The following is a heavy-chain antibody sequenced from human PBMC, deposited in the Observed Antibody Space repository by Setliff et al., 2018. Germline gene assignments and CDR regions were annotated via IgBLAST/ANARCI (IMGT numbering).Heavy chain of an antibody. Sequence: ASVKVSCKTSGYPFTDYYIHWVRQAPGQGLEWMGRINPNSGATNFAQKFKDRATMTRDSSISTAYLDLSTLRSDDTAVYYCVSKFNPAFSSETVIGYFYNSMDVWGKGTTVTVSS. D-gene: IGHD3-3*01. J-gene: IGHJ6*03. CDR3: VSKFNPAFSSETVIGYFYNSMDV. CDR2: INPNSGAT. V-gene: IGHV1-2*06. CDR1: GYPFTDYY.